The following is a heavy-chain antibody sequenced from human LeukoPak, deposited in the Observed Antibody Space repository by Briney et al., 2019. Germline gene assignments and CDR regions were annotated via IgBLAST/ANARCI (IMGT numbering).Heavy chain of an antibody. J-gene: IGHJ5*02. CDR2: IYHSGST. Sequence: SETLSLTCAVSGYSISSGYYWGWIRQPPAKGLQWIGSIYHSGSTYYNPSLKSRVTISVDTSKNQFSLKLSSVTAADTAVYYCARDLGYCSSTSCLEAGFDPWGQGTLVTISS. D-gene: IGHD2-2*01. V-gene: IGHV4-38-2*02. CDR3: ARDLGYCSSTSCLEAGFDP. CDR1: GYSISSGYY.